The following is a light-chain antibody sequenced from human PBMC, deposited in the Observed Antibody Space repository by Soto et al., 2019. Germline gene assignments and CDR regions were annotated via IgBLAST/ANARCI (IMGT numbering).Light chain of an antibody. Sequence: ETVLTQSPGTLSLSPGESATLSCRASQSVSNKYWVWYQQKPGQAPSLLIHGASSRATGIPDRFSGSGSGADFTLTINRLEPADSAVYYCQQCGSSPYTFGQGTKREIK. CDR2: GAS. V-gene: IGKV3-20*01. CDR3: QQCGSSPYT. J-gene: IGKJ2*01. CDR1: QSVSNKY.